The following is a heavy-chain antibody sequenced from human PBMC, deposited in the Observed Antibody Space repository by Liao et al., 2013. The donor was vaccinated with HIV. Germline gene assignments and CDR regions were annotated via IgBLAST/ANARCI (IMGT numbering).Heavy chain of an antibody. D-gene: IGHD2-2*01. J-gene: IGHJ4*02. V-gene: IGHV4-61*02. CDR2: IYTSGTI. CDR3: ARCDCSSTSCHPVDY. CDR1: GASINNGSFY. Sequence: QVQLQESGPGLVKPSQTLSLTCTVSGASINNGSFYWSWLRQPAGRGPEWLGRIYTSGTINYNPSLMSRVTMSLDASKNHFSLELSSVTAADTAVYYCARCDCSSTSCHPVDYWGQGTLVTVSS.